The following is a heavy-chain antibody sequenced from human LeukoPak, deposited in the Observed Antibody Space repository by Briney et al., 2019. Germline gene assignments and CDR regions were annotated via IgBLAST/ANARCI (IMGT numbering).Heavy chain of an antibody. Sequence: GSSVKVSCKASGDTFTSYYIHRVRQAPGQGLEWMGIINPSSSNARYAQKFQGRITLTRDTSTNTVYMKLSSLRPGDTAVYYCARAIHSPPGYYYGLDVWGQGTTVTVSS. CDR2: INPSSSNA. CDR3: ARAIHSPPGYYYGLDV. J-gene: IGHJ6*02. V-gene: IGHV1-46*01. CDR1: GDTFTSYY. D-gene: IGHD6-13*01.